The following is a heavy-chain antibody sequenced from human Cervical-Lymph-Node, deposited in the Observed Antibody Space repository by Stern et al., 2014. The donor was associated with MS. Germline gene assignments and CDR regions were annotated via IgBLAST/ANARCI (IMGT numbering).Heavy chain of an antibody. V-gene: IGHV3-33*01. Sequence: QVQLVESGGGVVQPGRSLRLSCAASGFTFSSYGMHWVRQAPGKGLEWVAVIWYDGSNKYYADSVKGRFTISRDNSKNTLYLQMNSLRAEDTAVYYCARQLRSPYYEYYFDYWGQGTLVTVSS. CDR3: ARQLRSPYYEYYFDY. CDR2: IWYDGSNK. J-gene: IGHJ4*02. CDR1: GFTFSSYG. D-gene: IGHD1-26*01.